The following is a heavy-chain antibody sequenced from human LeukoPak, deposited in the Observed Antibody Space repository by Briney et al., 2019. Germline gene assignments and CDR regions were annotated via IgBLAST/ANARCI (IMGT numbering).Heavy chain of an antibody. CDR3: AREIVVVVAATRVYYGMDV. CDR2: ISAYNGNT. D-gene: IGHD2-15*01. V-gene: IGHV1-18*01. CDR1: GYTFTSYG. J-gene: IGHJ6*02. Sequence: ASVKVSCKASGYTFTSYGISWVRQAPGQGLEWMGWISAYNGNTNYAQKLQGRVTMTTDTSTSTAYMELSSLRSEDTAVYYCAREIVVVVAATRVYYGMDVWGQGTTVTVSS.